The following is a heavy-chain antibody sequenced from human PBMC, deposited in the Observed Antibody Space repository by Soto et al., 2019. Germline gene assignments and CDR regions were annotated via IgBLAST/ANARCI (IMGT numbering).Heavy chain of an antibody. V-gene: IGHV4-30-4*01. CDR3: ARALSPDDNCFDP. J-gene: IGHJ5*02. CDR1: GGSISSGDYY. CDR2: IYYSGST. Sequence: SETLSLTCTVSGGSISSGDYYWSWIRQPPGKGLEWIGYIYYSGSTYYNPSLKSRVTISVDTSKNQFSLKLSSVTAADTAVYYCARALSPDDNCFDPWGLGTLVTISS.